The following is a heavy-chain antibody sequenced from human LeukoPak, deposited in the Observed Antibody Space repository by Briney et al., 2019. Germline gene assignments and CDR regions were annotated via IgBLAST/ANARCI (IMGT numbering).Heavy chain of an antibody. V-gene: IGHV4-61*02. CDR2: IYTSGST. J-gene: IGHJ4*02. CDR3: ARGIESYGDYGY. CDR1: GGSISSGSYY. Sequence: PSQTLSLTCTVSGGSISSGSYYWRWIRQPAGKGLEWIGRIYTSGSTNYNPSLKSRVTISIDTSKNQFSLKLSSLTAADTAIYYCARGIESYGDYGYWGQGILVTVSS. D-gene: IGHD4-17*01.